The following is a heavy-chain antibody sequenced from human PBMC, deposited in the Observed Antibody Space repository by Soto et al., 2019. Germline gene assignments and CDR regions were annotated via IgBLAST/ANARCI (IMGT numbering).Heavy chain of an antibody. J-gene: IGHJ3*02. D-gene: IGHD2-8*01. CDR2: ISSSSSYI. V-gene: IGHV3-21*01. Sequence: GGSLRLSCAASGFTFSSYSMNWVRQAPGKGLEWVSSISSSSSYIYYADSVKGRFTISRDNAKNSLYLQMNSLRAEDTAVYYCAREDIVLMVYASDAFDIWGQGTMVTVSS. CDR1: GFTFSSYS. CDR3: AREDIVLMVYASDAFDI.